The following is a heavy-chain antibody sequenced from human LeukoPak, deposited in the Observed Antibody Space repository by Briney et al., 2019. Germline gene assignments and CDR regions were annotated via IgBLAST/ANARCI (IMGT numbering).Heavy chain of an antibody. CDR1: GFNFSTYS. J-gene: IGHJ4*02. CDR2: ISSSSSTI. CDR3: ARETPRRGETRDGYR. Sequence: GGSLRLSCAASGFNFSTYSMNWVRQAPGKGLEWVSYISSSSSTIYYIDSVEGRFTISRDNAKNSLYLQMNSLRVEDTAVYYCARETPRRGETRDGYRWGQGTVVTVSS. D-gene: IGHD5-24*01. V-gene: IGHV3-48*04.